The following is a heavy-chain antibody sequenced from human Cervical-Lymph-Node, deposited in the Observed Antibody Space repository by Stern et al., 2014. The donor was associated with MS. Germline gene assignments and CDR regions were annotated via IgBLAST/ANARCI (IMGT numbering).Heavy chain of an antibody. V-gene: IGHV1-46*01. CDR3: GRDEGGVVPTAVLDF. Sequence: QVQLVQSGAEVKKPGASVNVSCKASGYTFTKYYMHWVRQAPGQGFEWMGIINTSGDSTSYAPKFQGRFTITRDASTNTVYMELNRLRSEDTAVYYCGRDEGGVVPTAVLDFWGQGTVVTVSS. CDR2: INTSGDST. CDR1: GYTFTKYY. J-gene: IGHJ4*02. D-gene: IGHD3-16*01.